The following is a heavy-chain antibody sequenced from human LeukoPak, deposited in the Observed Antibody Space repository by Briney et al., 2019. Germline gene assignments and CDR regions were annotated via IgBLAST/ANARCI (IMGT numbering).Heavy chain of an antibody. CDR2: ISAYNGNT. CDR1: GYTFTSYG. V-gene: IGHV1-18*01. Sequence: ASVTVSCTASGYTFTSYGISWVRQAPGQGLEWMGWISAYNGNTNYAQKLQGRVTMTTDTSTSTAYMELRSLRSDDTAVYYCARVKYYYDSSGYRLYYFDYWGQGTLVTVSS. D-gene: IGHD3-22*01. J-gene: IGHJ4*02. CDR3: ARVKYYYDSSGYRLYYFDY.